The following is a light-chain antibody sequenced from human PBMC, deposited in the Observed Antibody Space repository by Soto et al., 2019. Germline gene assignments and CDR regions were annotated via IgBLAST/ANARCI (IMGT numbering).Light chain of an antibody. CDR1: QTISTW. CDR3: QQYNSYSPT. CDR2: EAS. V-gene: IGKV1-5*03. Sequence: DFQMTQSPSTLSASVGARVNITCRASQTISTWLAWYQQKPGKAPKLLIYEASSLESGVPSRFSGSGSGTEFTLTISRLQPDDVATYFCQQYNSYSPTFGQGTKVDIK. J-gene: IGKJ1*01.